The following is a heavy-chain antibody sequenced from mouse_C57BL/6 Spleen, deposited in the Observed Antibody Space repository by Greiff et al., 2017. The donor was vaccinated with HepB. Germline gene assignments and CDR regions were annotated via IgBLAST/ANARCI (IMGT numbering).Heavy chain of an antibody. CDR2: INPSSGYT. V-gene: IGHV1-4*01. Sequence: QVHVKQSGAELARPGASVKMSCKASGYTFTSYTMHWVKQRPGQGLEWIGYINPSSGYTKYNQKFKDKATLTADKSSSTAYMQLSSLTSEDSAVDYCARGYYGSSFLYAMDYWGQGTSVTVSS. J-gene: IGHJ4*01. D-gene: IGHD1-1*01. CDR3: ARGYYGSSFLYAMDY. CDR1: GYTFTSYT.